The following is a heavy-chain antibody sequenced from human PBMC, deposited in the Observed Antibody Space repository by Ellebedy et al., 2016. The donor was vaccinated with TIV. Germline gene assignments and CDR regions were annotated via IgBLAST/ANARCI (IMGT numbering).Heavy chain of an antibody. CDR3: ARWGLLLFDI. J-gene: IGHJ3*02. CDR1: GGSISSFSYY. D-gene: IGHD3-10*01. CDR2: IYYSGST. V-gene: IGHV4-39*01. Sequence: MPSETLSLTCTVSGGSISSFSYYWGWIRQPPGKGLEWIGSIYYSGSTYYNPSLESRVTISVDTSKDQFSLKLSSVTAADTAVYYCARWGLLLFDIWGQGTMVTVSS.